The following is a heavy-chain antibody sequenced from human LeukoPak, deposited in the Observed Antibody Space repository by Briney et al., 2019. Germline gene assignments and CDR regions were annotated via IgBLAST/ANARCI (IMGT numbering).Heavy chain of an antibody. V-gene: IGHV3-30-3*01. CDR3: ARVYSVDDYGDYVWTSGFDY. CDR1: GFTFTSYA. CDR2: ISYDGSNK. J-gene: IGHJ4*02. Sequence: QTGGSLRLSCAASGFTFTSYAMHWVRQAPGKGLEWVAVISYDGSNKYYADSVKGRFTISRDNSKNTLYLQMNSLRAEDTAVYYCARVYSVDDYGDYVWTSGFDYWGQGTLVTVSS. D-gene: IGHD4-17*01.